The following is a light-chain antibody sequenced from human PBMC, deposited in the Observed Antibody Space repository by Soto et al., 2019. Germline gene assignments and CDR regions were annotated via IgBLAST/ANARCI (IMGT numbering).Light chain of an antibody. V-gene: IGKV1-5*03. Sequence: DILMTQSPATLSSSRGDRVTITCRASQTINSWLAWYQQRPGKPPRLLIYKASTWASGVPSRFSGSGSGTEFTLTISRLEPDDFATYYCQHHSIYVGTFGHGTKVDI. CDR3: QHHSIYVGT. J-gene: IGKJ1*01. CDR1: QTINSW. CDR2: KAS.